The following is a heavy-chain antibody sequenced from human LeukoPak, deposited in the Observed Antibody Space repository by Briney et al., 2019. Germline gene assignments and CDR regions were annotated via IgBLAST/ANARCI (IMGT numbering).Heavy chain of an antibody. J-gene: IGHJ3*02. Sequence: SETLSLTCTVSGGSISNHYWSWIRQPPGKRLEWIGYIYYGGSTNYNPSLKSRLTMSVDASKNQFSLRMPSVTAADTAVYFCARGFSQTYYAFDIWGQGTMVTVSS. CDR1: GGSISNHY. CDR2: IYYGGST. CDR3: ARGFSQTYYAFDI. D-gene: IGHD2-21*01. V-gene: IGHV4-59*11.